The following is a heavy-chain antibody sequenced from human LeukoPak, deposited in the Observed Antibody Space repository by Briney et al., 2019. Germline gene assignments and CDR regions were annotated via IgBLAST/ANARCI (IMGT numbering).Heavy chain of an antibody. CDR1: GYTLTELS. D-gene: IGHD2-2*01. Sequence: GASVKVSCKVSGYTLTELSMHWVRQAPGEALEWKGGFDTEDGETIYAQKFQGRVTMTEDTSTDTAYMELSSLRSEDTAVYYCATDTPKIVVVPAAYAFDIWGQGTMVTVSS. J-gene: IGHJ3*02. V-gene: IGHV1-24*01. CDR3: ATDTPKIVVVPAAYAFDI. CDR2: FDTEDGET.